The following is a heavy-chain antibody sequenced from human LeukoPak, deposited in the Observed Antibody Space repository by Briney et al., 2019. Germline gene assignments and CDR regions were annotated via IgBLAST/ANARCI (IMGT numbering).Heavy chain of an antibody. CDR2: INHSGST. CDR1: GFTFSSSW. J-gene: IGHJ6*02. D-gene: IGHD1-26*01. V-gene: IGHV4-34*08. Sequence: ESLRLSCAASGFTFSSSWINWVRQPPGKGLEWIGEINHSGSTNYNPSLKSRVTISVDTSKNQFSLKLSSVTAADTAVYYCAIGTSYYYYYGMDVWGQGTTVTVSS. CDR3: AIGTSYYYYYGMDV.